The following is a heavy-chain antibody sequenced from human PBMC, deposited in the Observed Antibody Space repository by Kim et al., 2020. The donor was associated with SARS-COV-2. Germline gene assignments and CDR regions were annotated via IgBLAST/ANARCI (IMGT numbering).Heavy chain of an antibody. CDR2: IRSKAYGGTT. D-gene: IGHD2-21*01. V-gene: IGHV3-49*03. Sequence: GGSLRLSCTASGFTFGDYAMSWFRQAPGKGLEWVGFIRSKAYGGTTEYAASVKGRFTISRDDSKSIAYLQMNSLKTEDTAVYYCTRELRDGYNHPHDAFDIWGQGTMVTVSS. CDR1: GFTFGDYA. J-gene: IGHJ3*02. CDR3: TRELRDGYNHPHDAFDI.